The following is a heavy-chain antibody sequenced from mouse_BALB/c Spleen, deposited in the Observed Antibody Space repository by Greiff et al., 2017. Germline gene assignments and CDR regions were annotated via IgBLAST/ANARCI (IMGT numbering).Heavy chain of an antibody. CDR2: INPSSGYT. D-gene: IGHD2-1*01. Sequence: VQLQQSAAELARPGASVKMSCKASGYTFTSYTMHWVKQRPGQGLEWIGYINPSSGYTEYNQKFKDKTTLTADKSSSTAYMQLSSLTSEDSAVYYCARVYYGLYYAMDYWGQGTSVTVSS. CDR1: GYTFTSYT. J-gene: IGHJ4*01. V-gene: IGHV1-4*02. CDR3: ARVYYGLYYAMDY.